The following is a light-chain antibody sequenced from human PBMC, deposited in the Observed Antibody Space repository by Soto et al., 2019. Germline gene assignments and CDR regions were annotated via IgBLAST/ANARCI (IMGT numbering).Light chain of an antibody. V-gene: IGLV2-8*01. CDR2: EVT. J-gene: IGLJ2*01. CDR3: SSYAGINTDVV. CDR1: SSDVGGYGY. Sequence: QSVLTQPPSASGSPGQSVTISCTGTSSDVGGYGYVSWYQQHPGKAPKLMIFEVTKRASGVPNRFSGSKSGNTASLTVSGFQAEDEADYYCSSYAGINTDVVFGGGTKLTVL.